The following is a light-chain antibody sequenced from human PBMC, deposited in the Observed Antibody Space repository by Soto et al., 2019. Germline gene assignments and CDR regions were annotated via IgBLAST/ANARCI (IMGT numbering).Light chain of an antibody. Sequence: SYELTQPPSVSVAPGQTARITCGGNNIGSKSVHWYQQKPGRAPVLVVYDDSDRPSGIPERFSGSNSGNTATLTISRVEAGGEADYYCQVWDSSSDHPYVFGTGTKLTVL. V-gene: IGLV3-21*02. CDR3: QVWDSSSDHPYV. CDR1: NIGSKS. J-gene: IGLJ1*01. CDR2: DDS.